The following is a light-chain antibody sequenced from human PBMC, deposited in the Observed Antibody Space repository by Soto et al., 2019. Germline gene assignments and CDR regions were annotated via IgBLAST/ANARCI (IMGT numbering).Light chain of an antibody. CDR3: QQYNSYPT. CDR2: DAS. V-gene: IGKV1-5*01. Sequence: DIQMTQSPSTLSASVGDRVTITCRASQSISSWLAWYQQKPGKAPKLLIYDASSLERGVPSRFSGRGSGTEFTLTISSLQPDDFATYYCQQYNSYPTFGQGTKLEIK. J-gene: IGKJ2*01. CDR1: QSISSW.